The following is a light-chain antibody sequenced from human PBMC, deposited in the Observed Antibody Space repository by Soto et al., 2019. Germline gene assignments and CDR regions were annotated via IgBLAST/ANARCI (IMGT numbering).Light chain of an antibody. CDR2: WAS. Sequence: DIVMTQSPDSLAVSLGERATINCKSSQSVLFSSNNKNCLAWYQQKPGQPPKLLIYWASTRESGVPDRFSVNGSGTDFTLTIRSLQAEDVAVYYCQQYLDTPYTFGQGTNLEIK. CDR1: QSVLFSSNNKNC. J-gene: IGKJ2*01. V-gene: IGKV4-1*01. CDR3: QQYLDTPYT.